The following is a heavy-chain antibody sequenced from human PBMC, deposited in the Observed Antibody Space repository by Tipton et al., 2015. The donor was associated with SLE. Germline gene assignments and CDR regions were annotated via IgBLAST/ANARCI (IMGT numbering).Heavy chain of an antibody. CDR2: IYTSGST. Sequence: TLSLTCTVSGGSISSGSYYWSWIRQPAGKGLEWIGYIYTSGSTNYNPSLKSRVTISVDTSKNQFSLKLSSVTAADTAVYYCARSYYDSSGSYFDLWGRGTLVTVSS. V-gene: IGHV4-61*09. CDR1: GGSISSGSYY. D-gene: IGHD3-22*01. J-gene: IGHJ2*01. CDR3: ARSYYDSSGSYFDL.